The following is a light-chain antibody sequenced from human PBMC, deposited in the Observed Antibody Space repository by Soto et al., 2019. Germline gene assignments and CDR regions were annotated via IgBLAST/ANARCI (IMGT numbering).Light chain of an antibody. CDR1: SSDVGSYNS. V-gene: IGLV2-8*01. Sequence: QSALTQPPSASGSPGQSVTISCTGTSSDVGSYNSVSWYQHHPGKAPKLIIYEVFRRPSGVPGRFSASKSANTASLTFSGLQAEDEADYYCSSYAGGGNYVFGTGTKVTVL. CDR3: SSYAGGGNYV. CDR2: EVF. J-gene: IGLJ1*01.